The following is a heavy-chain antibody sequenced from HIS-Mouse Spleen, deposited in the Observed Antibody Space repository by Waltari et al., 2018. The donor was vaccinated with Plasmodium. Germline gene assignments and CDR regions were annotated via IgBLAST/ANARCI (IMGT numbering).Heavy chain of an antibody. J-gene: IGHJ3*02. CDR2: ISWSIGSI. D-gene: IGHD6-6*01. CDR1: GFTFDDYA. V-gene: IGHV3-9*01. CDR3: AKARGSSSAFDI. Sequence: EVQLVESGGGLVQPGRSLRLSCAASGFTFDDYAMHWVRQAPGKGLEWVSGISWSIGSIVYAESVKGRVTISRDNAKNSRNLQMNSLGAEDTALYDCAKARGSSSAFDIWGQGTMVTVSS.